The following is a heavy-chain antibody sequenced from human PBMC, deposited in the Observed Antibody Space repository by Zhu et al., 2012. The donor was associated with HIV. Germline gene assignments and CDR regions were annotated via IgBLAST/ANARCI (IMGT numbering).Heavy chain of an antibody. CDR1: GGSVSSGTYY. V-gene: IGHV4-61*01. CDR3: ARTVGAAASFYNYYMDV. D-gene: IGHD6-13*01. J-gene: IGHJ6*03. CDR2: IYHSGST. Sequence: QVQLQESGPGLVKPSETLSFTCTVSGGSVSSGTYYWSWIRQPPGKRLEWIGFIYHSGSTNYNPSLKSRVALSVDTSKNQFSLKVTSVTAADTAIYYCARTVGAAASFYNYYMDVWGKGDHGHRLF.